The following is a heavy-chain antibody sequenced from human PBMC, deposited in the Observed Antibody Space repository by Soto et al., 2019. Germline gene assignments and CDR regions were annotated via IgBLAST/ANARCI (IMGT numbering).Heavy chain of an antibody. V-gene: IGHV3-49*04. CDR3: TRDKAYYYGSGSYPHFDY. D-gene: IGHD3-10*01. Sequence: LRLSCTAYGFTFGDYAMSWVRQAPGKGLEWVGFIRSKAYGGTTEYAASVKGRFTISRDDSKSIAYLQMNSLKTEDTAVYYCTRDKAYYYGSGSYPHFDYWGQGTLVTVSS. CDR1: GFTFGDYA. CDR2: IRSKAYGGTT. J-gene: IGHJ4*02.